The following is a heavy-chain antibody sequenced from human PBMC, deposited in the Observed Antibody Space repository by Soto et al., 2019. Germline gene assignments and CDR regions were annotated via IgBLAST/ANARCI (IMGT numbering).Heavy chain of an antibody. CDR1: GFTFGYYG. CDR3: TRRSSGDYYFDY. CDR2: IRTRAYGGTT. Sequence: GRSLRLSCTASGFTFGYYGMSWFRQSPGKGLEWVNFIRTRAYGGTTENAASVKGRFTISRDDSKSIAYLQMNSLKTEDTAVYYCTRRSSGDYYFDYWGQGTLVTVSS. J-gene: IGHJ4*02. D-gene: IGHD6-6*01. V-gene: IGHV3-49*03.